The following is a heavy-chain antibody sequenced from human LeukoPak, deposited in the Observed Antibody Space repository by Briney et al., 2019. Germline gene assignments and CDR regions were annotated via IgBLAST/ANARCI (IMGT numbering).Heavy chain of an antibody. CDR2: IYYSGST. J-gene: IGHJ4*02. CDR1: GGSISSYY. V-gene: IGHV4-59*08. CDR3: ARSGTDSSGWDEGFDY. D-gene: IGHD6-19*01. Sequence: PSETLSLTCTVSGGSISSYYWSWIRQPPGKGLEWIGYIYYSGSTNYNPSLKSRVTISVDTSKNQFSLKLSSVTAADTAVYYCARSGTDSSGWDEGFDYWGQGTLVTVSS.